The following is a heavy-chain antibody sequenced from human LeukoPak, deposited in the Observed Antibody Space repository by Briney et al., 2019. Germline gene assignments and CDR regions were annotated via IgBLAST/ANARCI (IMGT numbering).Heavy chain of an antibody. CDR1: GGSISSSSYY. V-gene: IGHV4-39*07. D-gene: IGHD6-13*01. Sequence: SETLSLTCTVSGGSISSSSYYWGWIRQPPGKGLEWIGSIYYSGSTYYNPSLKSRVTISVDTSENQFSLKLSSVTAADTAVYYCARTYSSSWYHWDNWFDPWGQGTLVTVSS. CDR2: IYYSGST. CDR3: ARTYSSSWYHWDNWFDP. J-gene: IGHJ5*02.